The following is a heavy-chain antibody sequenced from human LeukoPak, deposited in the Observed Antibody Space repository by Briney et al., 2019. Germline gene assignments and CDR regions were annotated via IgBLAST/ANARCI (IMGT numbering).Heavy chain of an antibody. D-gene: IGHD4-17*01. Sequence: GGSLRLSCEASGFSFSVYPMSWVRQAPGEGLEWVAVISYDGSNKYYADSVKGRFTISRDNSKNTLYLQMNSPRADDTAVYYCARDATTVTTFYYHYGMDVWGQGTTVTVSS. CDR2: ISYDGSNK. V-gene: IGHV3-30*03. CDR3: ARDATTVTTFYYHYGMDV. CDR1: GFSFSVYP. J-gene: IGHJ6*02.